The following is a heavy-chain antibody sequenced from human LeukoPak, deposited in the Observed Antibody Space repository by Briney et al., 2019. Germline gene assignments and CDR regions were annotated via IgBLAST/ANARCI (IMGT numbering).Heavy chain of an antibody. J-gene: IGHJ4*02. CDR3: ARERPDSRNLDS. CDR2: TYSGDTT. CDR1: GFIVRSNH. D-gene: IGHD1-14*01. Sequence: HTGGSLRFSCAAFGFIVRSNHINWVRQAPGKGLEWVSITYSGDTTYYADSVKGRFIISRDDSKNTLSLQMNDLRVEDTAVYYCARERPDSRNLDSWGRGALVTVSS. V-gene: IGHV3-66*01.